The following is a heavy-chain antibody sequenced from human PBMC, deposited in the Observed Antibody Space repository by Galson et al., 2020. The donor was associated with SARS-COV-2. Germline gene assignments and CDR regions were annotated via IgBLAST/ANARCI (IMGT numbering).Heavy chain of an antibody. D-gene: IGHD2-21*02. J-gene: IGHJ5*02. CDR2: IYYSGST. CDR1: GGSVSSGSYY. V-gene: IGHV4-61*01. Sequence: SETLSLTCTVSGGSVSSGSYYWSWIRQPPGKGLEWIGYIYYSGSTNYNPSLKSRVTISVDTSKNQFSLKLSSVTAADTAVYYCARAPYLTVVTPGNWFDPWGQGTLVTVSS. CDR3: ARAPYLTVVTPGNWFDP.